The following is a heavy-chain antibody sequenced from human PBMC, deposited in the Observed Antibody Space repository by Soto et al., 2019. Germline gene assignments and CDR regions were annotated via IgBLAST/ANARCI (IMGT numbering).Heavy chain of an antibody. V-gene: IGHV3-23*01. CDR3: AKDGTPLLLWFGELPYFDY. CDR2: ISGSGGST. D-gene: IGHD3-10*01. Sequence: GGSLRLSCAASGFTFSSYATSWVRQAPGKGLDWVSAISGSGGSTYYADSVKGRFTISRDNSKNTLYLQMNSLRAEDTAVYYCAKDGTPLLLWFGELPYFDYWGQGTLVTVSS. CDR1: GFTFSSYA. J-gene: IGHJ4*02.